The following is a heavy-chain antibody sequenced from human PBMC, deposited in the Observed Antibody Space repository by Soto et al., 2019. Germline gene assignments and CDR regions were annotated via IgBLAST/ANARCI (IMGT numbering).Heavy chain of an antibody. V-gene: IGHV1-2*02. CDR1: GYTFTGYY. J-gene: IGHJ6*02. Sequence: ASVKVSCTASGYTFTGYYMHWVRQAPGQGLEWMGWINPNSGGTNYAQKFQGRVTMTRDTSISTAYMELSRLRSDDTAVYYCARVPAAIGYYYYYGMDVWGQGTTVTVSS. CDR2: INPNSGGT. D-gene: IGHD2-2*02. CDR3: ARVPAAIGYYYYYGMDV.